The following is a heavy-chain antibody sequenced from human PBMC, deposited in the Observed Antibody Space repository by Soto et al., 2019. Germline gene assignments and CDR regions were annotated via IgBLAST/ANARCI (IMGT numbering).Heavy chain of an antibody. CDR1: GGTFSSYA. D-gene: IGHD6-25*01. Sequence: QVQLVQSGAEVKKPGSSVKVSCKASGGTFSSYAISWVRQAPGQGLEWMGGLIPIFGTANYAQKFQGRVTITADESTSTAYMELSSLRSEDTAVCYCARDLGYHHTFRYGMDVWGQGTTVTVSS. V-gene: IGHV1-69*01. J-gene: IGHJ6*02. CDR2: LIPIFGTA. CDR3: ARDLGYHHTFRYGMDV.